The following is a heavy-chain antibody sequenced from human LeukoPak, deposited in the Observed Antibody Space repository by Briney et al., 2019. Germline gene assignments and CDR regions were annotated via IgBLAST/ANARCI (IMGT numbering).Heavy chain of an antibody. CDR3: ARDEKLYYYDSSGLDY. J-gene: IGHJ4*02. CDR1: GFTFSDYY. D-gene: IGHD3-22*01. V-gene: IGHV3-11*06. Sequence: GGSLRLSCAASGFTFSDYYMSWIRQAPGKGLEWVSYISSSSSYIYYADSVKGRFTISRDNAKNSLYLQMNSLRAEDTAVYYCARDEKLYYYDSSGLDYWGQGTLVTVSS. CDR2: ISSSSSYI.